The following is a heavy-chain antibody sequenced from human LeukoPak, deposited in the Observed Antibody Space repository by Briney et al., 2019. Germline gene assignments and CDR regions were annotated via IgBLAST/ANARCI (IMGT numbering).Heavy chain of an antibody. D-gene: IGHD4-11*01. J-gene: IGHJ4*02. Sequence: ETLSLTCAVYGGSFSGYYWSWIRQPPGKGLEWIGEINHSGSTNYNPSLKSRVTISVDTSKNQFSLKLSSVTAADTAVYYCASGSSYDYSNYVGGYWGQGTLVTVSS. CDR3: ASGSSYDYSNYVGGY. CDR2: INHSGST. V-gene: IGHV4-34*01. CDR1: GGSFSGYY.